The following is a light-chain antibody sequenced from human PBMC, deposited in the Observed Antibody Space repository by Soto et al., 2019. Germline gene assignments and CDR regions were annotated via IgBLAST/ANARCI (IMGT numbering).Light chain of an antibody. Sequence: EIVMTQSTATLSVSPGERATLSCRASQSVSSNLAWYQQKPGQAPRLLIYGASTRATGIPARFSGSGSGTEFTLTISSLQSEDFAVYYCQQYNNWPRPFGQGTKVAIK. J-gene: IGKJ1*01. CDR1: QSVSSN. V-gene: IGKV3-15*01. CDR3: QQYNNWPRP. CDR2: GAS.